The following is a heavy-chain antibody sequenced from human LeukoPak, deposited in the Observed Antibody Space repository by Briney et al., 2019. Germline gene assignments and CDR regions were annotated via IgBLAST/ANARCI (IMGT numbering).Heavy chain of an antibody. V-gene: IGHV3-11*06. D-gene: IGHD3-22*01. J-gene: IGHJ5*02. Sequence: GGSLRLSCVVSGFTFSDYYMSWIRQAPGKGLEWVSYISSSSTYSSYADSVKGRFTISRDNAKNSLYLQMNSLRAEDTAVYYCARVMIGTVNWFDPWGQGTLVTVSS. CDR3: ARVMIGTVNWFDP. CDR2: ISSSSTYS. CDR1: GFTFSDYY.